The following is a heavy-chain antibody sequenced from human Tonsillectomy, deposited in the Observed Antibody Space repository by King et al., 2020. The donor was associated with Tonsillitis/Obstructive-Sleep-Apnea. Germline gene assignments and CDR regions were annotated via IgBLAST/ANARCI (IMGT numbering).Heavy chain of an antibody. D-gene: IGHD6-13*01. J-gene: IGHJ6*02. V-gene: IGHV5-51*01. CDR2: IYPGDSHT. CDR1: GYNFTIYW. Sequence: QLVQSGPEVKKPGESLKISCEASGYNFTIYWIVWVRQMPGKGLDCMGFIYPGDSHTRYSPSFKGQVTISADKSIRTAYLQWSSLKASDTALYYCARQWVAATGTSYYYSGMDVWGQGTTVTVSS. CDR3: ARQWVAATGTSYYYSGMDV.